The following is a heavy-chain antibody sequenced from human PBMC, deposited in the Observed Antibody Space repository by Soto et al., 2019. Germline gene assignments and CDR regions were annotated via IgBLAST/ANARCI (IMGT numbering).Heavy chain of an antibody. D-gene: IGHD2-2*01. CDR3: ARDGDIVVVPAAYFEY. CDR2: ISSSSSTI. V-gene: IGHV3-48*01. J-gene: IGHJ4*02. CDR1: GFTFSSYS. Sequence: PGGSLRLSCAASGFTFSSYSMNWVRQAPGKGLEWVSYISSSSSTIYYADSVKGRFTISRDNAKNSLYLQMNSLRAEDTAVYYCARDGDIVVVPAAYFEYWGQGTLVTVSS.